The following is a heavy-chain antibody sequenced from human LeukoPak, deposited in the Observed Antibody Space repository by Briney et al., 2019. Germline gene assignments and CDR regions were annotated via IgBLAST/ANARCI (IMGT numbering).Heavy chain of an antibody. V-gene: IGHV4-59*01. CDR3: AREDIVVVPAAETHYYYYGMDV. Sequence: SETLSLTCTVSGGSISSYYWSWIRQPPGKGLEWIGYIYTSGSTNYNPSLKSRVTISVDTSKNQFSLKLSSVTAADTAVYYCAREDIVVVPAAETHYYYYGMDVWGQGTTVTVSS. D-gene: IGHD2-2*01. CDR1: GGSISSYY. J-gene: IGHJ6*02. CDR2: IYTSGST.